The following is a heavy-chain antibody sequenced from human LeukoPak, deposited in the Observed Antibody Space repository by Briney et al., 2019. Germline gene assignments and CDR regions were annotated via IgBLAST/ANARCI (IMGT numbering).Heavy chain of an antibody. Sequence: PGGSLRLSCAASGFYFTSYAMNWVRQAPGKGLEWVSAISGSGRSTYSADSVRGRFTTSRDNSKNILYLQMNNLRGEDTAVYYCAKAGARGNVNWFDSWGQGTLVTVSS. CDR2: ISGSGRST. V-gene: IGHV3-23*01. CDR3: AKAGARGNVNWFDS. D-gene: IGHD1-1*01. J-gene: IGHJ5*01. CDR1: GFYFTSYA.